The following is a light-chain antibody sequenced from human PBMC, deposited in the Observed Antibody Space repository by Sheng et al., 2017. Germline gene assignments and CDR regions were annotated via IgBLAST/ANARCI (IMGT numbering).Light chain of an antibody. CDR1: QDISNY. J-gene: IGKJ5*01. CDR3: QQYDSDIA. Sequence: DIQMTQSPSSLSASVGDRVTITCQASQDISNYLNWYQQKPGKAPKLLIYDASNLETGVPSRFSGSGSGTDFTLTINSLQPDDFATYYCQQYDSDIAFGQGTRLESK. V-gene: IGKV1-33*01. CDR2: DAS.